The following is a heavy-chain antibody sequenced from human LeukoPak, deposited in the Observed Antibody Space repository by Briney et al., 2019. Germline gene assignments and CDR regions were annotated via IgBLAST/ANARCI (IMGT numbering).Heavy chain of an antibody. CDR3: AKDIPSGWTYYPDY. CDR2: INVDYGST. J-gene: IGHJ4*02. Sequence: PGGSLRLSCAASGFTFDGYAIYWVCQAPGKGMELVSLINVDYGSTYYADSVMGRFIIFRVNSKNYQYLQMISLMTEATTLYYCAKDIPSGWTYYPDYWGQGNLVTVSS. V-gene: IGHV3-43*02. D-gene: IGHD6-19*01. CDR1: GFTFDGYA.